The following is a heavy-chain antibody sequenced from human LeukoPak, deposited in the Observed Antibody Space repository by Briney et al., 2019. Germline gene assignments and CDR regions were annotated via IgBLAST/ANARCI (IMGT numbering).Heavy chain of an antibody. Sequence: GGSLRLSCAASGFTFSSYGMSWVRQAPGKGLEWVSAISGSGGSTYYADSVKGRFTISRDNSKNTLYLQMNSLRAEDTAVYYCAKDRTKWIQIIDYWGQGTLVTVSS. CDR3: AKDRTKWIQIIDY. CDR2: ISGSGGST. V-gene: IGHV3-23*01. J-gene: IGHJ4*02. CDR1: GFTFSSYG. D-gene: IGHD5-18*01.